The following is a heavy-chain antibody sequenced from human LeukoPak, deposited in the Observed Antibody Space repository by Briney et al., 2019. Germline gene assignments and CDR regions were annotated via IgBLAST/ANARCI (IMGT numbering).Heavy chain of an antibody. Sequence: ASVKVSCKASGYPFNAYFIHWVRQAPGQGLEWMGIFNPSGGSTTYAQKFQDRVTMTSDMSATTVYMEMSDLRSEDTAVYYCAKSGYNRFDHWGQGTLATVSS. CDR3: AKSGYNRFDH. V-gene: IGHV1-46*02. J-gene: IGHJ4*02. D-gene: IGHD5-24*01. CDR2: FNPSGGST. CDR1: GYPFNAYF.